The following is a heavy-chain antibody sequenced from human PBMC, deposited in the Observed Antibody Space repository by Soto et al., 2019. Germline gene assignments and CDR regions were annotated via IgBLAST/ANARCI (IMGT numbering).Heavy chain of an antibody. D-gene: IGHD3-3*01. CDR3: AITTYYDFWSGLAFDY. Sequence: GGSLRLSCAASGFTFSSYAMSWVRQAPGKGLEWVSAISGSGGSTYYADSVKGRFTISRDNSKNTLYLQMNSLRAEDTAVYYCAITTYYDFWSGLAFDYWGQGTLVTVSS. CDR2: ISGSGGST. J-gene: IGHJ4*02. V-gene: IGHV3-23*01. CDR1: GFTFSSYA.